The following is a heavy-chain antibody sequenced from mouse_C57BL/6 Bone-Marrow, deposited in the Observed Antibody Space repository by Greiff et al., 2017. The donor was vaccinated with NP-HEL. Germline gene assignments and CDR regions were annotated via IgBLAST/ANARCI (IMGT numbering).Heavy chain of an antibody. J-gene: IGHJ4*01. V-gene: IGHV5-17*01. Sequence: EVKVVESGGGLVKPGGSLKLSCAASGFTFSDYGMHWVRQAPEKGLEWVAYISSGSSTIYYADTVKGRFTISRDNAKNTLFLQMTSLRSEDTAMYYCATDGSEDYAMDYWGQGTSVTVSS. CDR1: GFTFSDYG. D-gene: IGHD1-1*01. CDR2: ISSGSSTI. CDR3: ATDGSEDYAMDY.